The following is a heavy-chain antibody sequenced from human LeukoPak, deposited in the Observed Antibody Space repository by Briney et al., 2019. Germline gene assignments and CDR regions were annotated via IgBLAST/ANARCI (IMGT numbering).Heavy chain of an antibody. J-gene: IGHJ3*02. CDR3: ARELRVYYDSSGYPIHDAFDI. CDR2: ISSSGSTI. CDR1: GFTFSDYY. V-gene: IGHV3-11*01. D-gene: IGHD3-22*01. Sequence: GGSLRLSCAASGFTFSDYYMSWIRQAPGKGLEWVSYISSSGSTIYYADSVKGRFTISRDNAKNSLYLQMNSLRAEDTAVYYCARELRVYYDSSGYPIHDAFDIWGQGTMVTVSS.